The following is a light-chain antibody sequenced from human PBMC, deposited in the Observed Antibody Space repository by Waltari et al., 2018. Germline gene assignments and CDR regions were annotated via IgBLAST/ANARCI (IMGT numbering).Light chain of an antibody. J-gene: IGLJ7*01. V-gene: IGLV1-51*02. Sequence: QSVLTQPPSVSAAPGQRVTISCSGGSSNIGNNYVSWYRQFPGTAPKLLIYENTARPSGIGGRFSGSKSGTSATLDITGLQAWDEADYYCGTWDSSLSGAVFGGGTHLTVL. CDR3: GTWDSSLSGAV. CDR2: ENT. CDR1: SSNIGNNY.